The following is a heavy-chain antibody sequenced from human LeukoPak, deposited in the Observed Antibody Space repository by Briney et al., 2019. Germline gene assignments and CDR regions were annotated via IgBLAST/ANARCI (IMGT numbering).Heavy chain of an antibody. V-gene: IGHV4-34*01. CDR1: GGSFSGYY. J-gene: IGHJ5*02. CDR2: INHSGST. Sequence: SETLSLTCAVYGGSFSGYYWSWIRQPPGKGLEWIGEINHSGSTNYNPSLKSRVTISVDTSKDQFSLKLSSVTAADTAVYYCARKRVEQLLFRTLGSPFDPWGQGTLVTVSS. CDR3: ARKRVEQLLFRTLGSPFDP. D-gene: IGHD3-10*01.